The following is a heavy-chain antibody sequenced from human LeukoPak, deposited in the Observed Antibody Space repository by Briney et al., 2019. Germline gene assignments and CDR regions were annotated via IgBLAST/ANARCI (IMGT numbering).Heavy chain of an antibody. D-gene: IGHD3-16*02. Sequence: PSETLSLTCTVSGGSISSSSYYWGWIRQPPGKGLEWIGSIYHSGSTYYNPSLKSRVTISVDTSKNQFSLKLSSVTAADTAVYYCARDYDYVWGSYRYIYWGQGTLVTVSS. V-gene: IGHV4-39*07. CDR3: ARDYDYVWGSYRYIY. J-gene: IGHJ4*02. CDR2: IYHSGST. CDR1: GGSISSSSYY.